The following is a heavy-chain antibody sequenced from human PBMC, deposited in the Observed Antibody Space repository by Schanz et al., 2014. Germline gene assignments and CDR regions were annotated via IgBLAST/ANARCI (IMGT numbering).Heavy chain of an antibody. J-gene: IGHJ6*02. CDR3: ARAPPPYSSSPYYWYYGMDV. CDR2: ISNSGYTI. Sequence: QVQLVESGGGLVKPGGSLRLSCAASGFTFSDYYMNWIRQAPGKGLEWVSYISNSGYTIYYADSVKGRFTISRDNAKNPLYRQMNSLRAEDPAVYYCARAPPPYSSSPYYWYYGMDVWGQGTTVTVSS. CDR1: GFTFSDYY. V-gene: IGHV3-11*01. D-gene: IGHD6-6*01.